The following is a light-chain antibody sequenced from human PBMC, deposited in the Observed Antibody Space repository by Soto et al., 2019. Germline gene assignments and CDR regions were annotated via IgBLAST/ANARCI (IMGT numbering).Light chain of an antibody. CDR2: DAS. CDR1: QDIANY. V-gene: IGKV1-33*01. Sequence: DIQMTQSPSSLSASVGDRVTITCQASQDIANYLNWYQQKAGRAPKFLIYDASNLETGVPSRFSGSGSGTDFTLTISSLRPEDIATYYCQQYDNLPLTFGGGTKVEIK. CDR3: QQYDNLPLT. J-gene: IGKJ4*01.